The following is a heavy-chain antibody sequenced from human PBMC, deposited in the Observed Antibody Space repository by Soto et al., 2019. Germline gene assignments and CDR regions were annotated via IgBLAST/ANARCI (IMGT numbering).Heavy chain of an antibody. V-gene: IGHV4-4*07. CDR2: IYTSVST. J-gene: IGHJ5*02. Sequence: PSETLSLTCTVSGGSISSYCWSWIRQPAGTGLEWIGRIYTSVSTNYNPSLKSRVTMSVDTSKNQFSPKLSSVTAADTAVYYCARGVPVGGRFGDIRFEPWGQGTRVSVAS. CDR3: ARGVPVGGRFGDIRFEP. D-gene: IGHD3-16*01. CDR1: GGSISSYC.